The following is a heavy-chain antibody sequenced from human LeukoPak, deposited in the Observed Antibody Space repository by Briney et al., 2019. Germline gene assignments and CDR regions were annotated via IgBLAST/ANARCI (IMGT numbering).Heavy chain of an antibody. CDR3: ARDKSRLSGYPHSEDYYFDY. D-gene: IGHD3-9*01. Sequence: AASVKVSCKASGGTFSSYAISWVRQAPGQGLEWMGGIIPIFGTANYAQKFQGRVTITADESTSTAYMELSSLRSEDTAVYYCARDKSRLSGYPHSEDYYFDYWGQGTLVTVSS. J-gene: IGHJ4*02. CDR2: IIPIFGTA. V-gene: IGHV1-69*13. CDR1: GGTFSSYA.